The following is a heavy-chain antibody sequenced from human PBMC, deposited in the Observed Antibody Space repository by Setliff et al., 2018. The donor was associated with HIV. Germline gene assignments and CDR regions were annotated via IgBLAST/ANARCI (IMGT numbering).Heavy chain of an antibody. V-gene: IGHV4-61*02. CDR2: IYPNGNT. CDR3: ARHFYGYYGSNGLPIQY. D-gene: IGHD3-22*01. CDR1: GGSISSGGYY. Sequence: SETLSLTCTVSGGSISSGGYYWNWIRQPAGKGPEWIGRIYPNGNTNYNPSLISRVTISVDTSKNQFSLNLNSVTAADSAVYYCARHFYGYYGSNGLPIQYWGQGTLVTVSS. J-gene: IGHJ4*02.